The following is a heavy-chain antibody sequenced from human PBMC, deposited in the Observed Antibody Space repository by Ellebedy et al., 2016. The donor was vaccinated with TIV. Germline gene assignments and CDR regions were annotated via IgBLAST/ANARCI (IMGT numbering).Heavy chain of an antibody. J-gene: IGHJ3*02. CDR2: ISSDGTTR. Sequence: GESLKISXAASGLTLSNNGMHWVRQAPGKGLEWVAVISSDGTTRFYADSVRGRFTVSRDNSKETLYLQMNSLRPEDTAIYYCAKAAQWVAFDAFDMWGQGTMVTVSS. V-gene: IGHV3-30*18. D-gene: IGHD6-19*01. CDR3: AKAAQWVAFDAFDM. CDR1: GLTLSNNG.